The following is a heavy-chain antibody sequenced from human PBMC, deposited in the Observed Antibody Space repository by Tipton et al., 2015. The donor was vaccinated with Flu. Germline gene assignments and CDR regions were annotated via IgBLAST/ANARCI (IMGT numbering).Heavy chain of an antibody. Sequence: SLRLSCAASGFTFSSYAMHWVRQAPGKGLEWVAGIWYDGSNKYYADSVKGRFTISRDNSKNALYLLISSLRPEDTAVYYCATHPGSDYFFDHWGQGALVTVSS. V-gene: IGHV3-33*01. J-gene: IGHJ4*02. CDR2: IWYDGSNK. CDR3: ATHPGSDYFFDH. D-gene: IGHD2-21*02. CDR1: GFTFSSYA.